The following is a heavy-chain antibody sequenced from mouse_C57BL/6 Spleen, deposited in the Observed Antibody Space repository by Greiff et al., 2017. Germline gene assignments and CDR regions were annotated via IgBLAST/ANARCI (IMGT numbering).Heavy chain of an antibody. CDR3: ARTTVAVGFGY. Sequence: VQLQQPGAELVKPGASVKLSCKASGYTFTSYWMHWVKQSPGRGLEWMGMIYPNSGGTKYNEKFKSKATLTVDKPSSTIYMQLSSLTSEDSAVYYCARTTVAVGFGYWGKGTTVTAAS. J-gene: IGHJ2*01. CDR1: GYTFTSYW. D-gene: IGHD1-1*01. CDR2: IYPNSGGT. V-gene: IGHV1-72*01.